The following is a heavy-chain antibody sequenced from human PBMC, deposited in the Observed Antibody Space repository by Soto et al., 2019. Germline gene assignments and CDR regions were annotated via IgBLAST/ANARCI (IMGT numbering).Heavy chain of an antibody. Sequence: PGGSLRLSCVASGFTFSPFWMSWVRQAPGKGLEWVSVIYSGGSTYYADSVKGRFTISRDNSENTLYLQMNSLRAEDTAVYYCAREGRPWGQGTLVTVSS. J-gene: IGHJ5*02. V-gene: IGHV3-66*01. CDR3: AREGRP. CDR2: IYSGGST. D-gene: IGHD2-15*01. CDR1: GFTFSPFW.